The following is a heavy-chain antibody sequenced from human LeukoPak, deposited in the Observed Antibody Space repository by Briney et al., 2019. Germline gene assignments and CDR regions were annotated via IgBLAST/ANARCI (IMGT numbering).Heavy chain of an antibody. CDR2: IKPNSGGT. Sequence: ASVKVSCKASGYTFTDYYMHWVRQAPGQGLEWVGWIKPNSGGTNSAQKFQGRVTMTRDTAISTAYMELSRLRSDYTAVYYCARWPASGYYDSRAKYYFDYWGQGTLVTVSS. J-gene: IGHJ4*02. V-gene: IGHV1-2*02. D-gene: IGHD3-22*01. CDR1: GYTFTDYY. CDR3: ARWPASGYYDSRAKYYFDY.